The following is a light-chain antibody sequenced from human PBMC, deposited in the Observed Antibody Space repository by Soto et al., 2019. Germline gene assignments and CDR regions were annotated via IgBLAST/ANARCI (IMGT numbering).Light chain of an antibody. CDR3: QIYNSARWT. V-gene: IGKV1-27*01. CDR2: AAS. Sequence: DIQMTQSPSSLSASVGDRVTITCRASQVISNYVAWYQQKPGKVPKLLISAASTLQSGVPSRFSGSGSGTDFTRTISSLQPEDVAVYYCQIYNSARWTFGQGTKVEIK. CDR1: QVISNY. J-gene: IGKJ1*01.